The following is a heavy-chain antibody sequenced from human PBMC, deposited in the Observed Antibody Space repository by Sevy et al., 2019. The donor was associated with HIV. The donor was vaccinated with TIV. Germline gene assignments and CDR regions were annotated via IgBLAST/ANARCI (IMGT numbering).Heavy chain of an antibody. Sequence: GGSLRLSCAASGFTFSSYAMSWVRQAPGKGLEWVSAISGSGGSTYYADSVKGRFTISRDNSKNTLYLQVNSLRAEGTAVYYCAIVVAVRTGKGAFDIWGKGTMVTVSS. CDR2: ISGSGGST. D-gene: IGHD6-6*01. V-gene: IGHV3-23*01. CDR1: GFTFSSYA. J-gene: IGHJ3*02. CDR3: AIVVAVRTGKGAFDI.